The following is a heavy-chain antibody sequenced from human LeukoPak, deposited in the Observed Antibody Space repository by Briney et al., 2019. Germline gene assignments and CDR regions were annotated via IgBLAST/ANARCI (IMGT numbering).Heavy chain of an antibody. CDR3: ARGRGTAMDYYYYGMDV. V-gene: IGHV4-39*07. Sequence: SETLSLTCTVSGGSISSSSYFWGWIRQPPGRGLEWIGYIYSSGSTYYNPSLKSRVTISVDTSKNQFSLKLSSVTAADTAVYYCARGRGTAMDYYYYGMDVWGQGTTVTVSS. CDR2: IYSSGST. J-gene: IGHJ6*02. D-gene: IGHD5-18*01. CDR1: GGSISSSSYF.